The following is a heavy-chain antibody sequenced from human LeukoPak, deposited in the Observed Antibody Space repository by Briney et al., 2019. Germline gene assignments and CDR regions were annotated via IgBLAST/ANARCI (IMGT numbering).Heavy chain of an antibody. Sequence: SETLSLTFTVSGGSISSSNYYWGWIRQPPGKGLEWIGTIYYNGNTHYNPSLKSRVTIFVDTSKIQFSLKLSSVTAADTAVYYCARHVHVSMIVVILSDYFDYWGRGTLVSVSS. V-gene: IGHV4-39*01. J-gene: IGHJ4*02. CDR1: GGSISSSNYY. CDR2: IYYNGNT. D-gene: IGHD3-22*01. CDR3: ARHVHVSMIVVILSDYFDY.